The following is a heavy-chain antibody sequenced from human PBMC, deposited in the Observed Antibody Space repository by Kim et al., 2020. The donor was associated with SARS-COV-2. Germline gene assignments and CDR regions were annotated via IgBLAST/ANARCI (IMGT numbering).Heavy chain of an antibody. J-gene: IGHJ5*02. CDR2: ISYDGSNK. D-gene: IGHD3-10*01. V-gene: IGHV3-30-3*01. Sequence: GGSLRLSCAASGFTFSSYAMHWVRQAPGKGLEWVAVISYDGSNKYYADSVKGRFTISRDNSKNTLYLQMNSLRAEDTAVYYCAREGQYYYGSGSYRFDP. CDR1: GFTFSSYA. CDR3: AREGQYYYGSGSYRFDP.